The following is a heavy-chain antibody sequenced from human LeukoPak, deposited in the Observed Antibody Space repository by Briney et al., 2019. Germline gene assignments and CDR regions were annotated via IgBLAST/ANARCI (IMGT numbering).Heavy chain of an antibody. CDR3: AKWAFYHSLDV. CDR1: GFTFDAYA. Sequence: GGSLRLSCEASGFTFDAYAMHWVRQAPGKGLEWVSLINKDGSATYYADSVKGRFTISTDNSKNSLYLQMNSLRSEDTALYYCAKWAFYHSLDVWGQGTTVTVSS. J-gene: IGHJ6*02. V-gene: IGHV3-43*02. CDR2: INKDGSAT. D-gene: IGHD1-26*01.